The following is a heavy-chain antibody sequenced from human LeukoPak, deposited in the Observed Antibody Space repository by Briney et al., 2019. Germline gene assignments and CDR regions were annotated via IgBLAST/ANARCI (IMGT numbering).Heavy chain of an antibody. CDR3: AQVDHDRAPYSQRGPQNWFDP. D-gene: IGHD2-21*01. CDR1: GGTFDNTA. CDR2: IFFTLGSG. J-gene: IGHJ5*02. V-gene: IGHV1-69*04. Sequence: GASVKVSCKASGGTFDNTAVNWLRQAPGQGLEWMGRIFFTLGSGTYAQKLQGRIKISADRDTNTAYMELTNLTPEDTATYYCAQVDHDRAPYSQRGPQNWFDPWGQGTRVPVSS.